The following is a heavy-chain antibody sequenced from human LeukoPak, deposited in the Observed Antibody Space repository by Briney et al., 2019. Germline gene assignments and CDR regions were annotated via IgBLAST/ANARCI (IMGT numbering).Heavy chain of an antibody. D-gene: IGHD4-11*01. CDR1: GFTFSSYA. J-gene: IGHJ5*02. Sequence: GGSLRLSCAASGFTFSSYAMNWVRQAPGKGLEWVSGISGSGGSTYYADSVKGRFTISRDNSKNTLYLQMNSPRAEDTAVYYCAKDRYSNYGNWFDPWGQGTLVTVFS. CDR3: AKDRYSNYGNWFDP. CDR2: ISGSGGST. V-gene: IGHV3-23*01.